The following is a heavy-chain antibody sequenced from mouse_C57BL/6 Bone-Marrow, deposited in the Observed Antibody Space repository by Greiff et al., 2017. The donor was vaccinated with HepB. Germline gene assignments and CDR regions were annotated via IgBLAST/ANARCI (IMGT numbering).Heavy chain of an antibody. CDR3: ARDGYAMDY. CDR1: GFTFSDYY. CDR2: INYDGSST. Sequence: EVQVVESEGGLVQPGSSMKLSCTASGFTFSDYYMAWVRQVPEKGLEWVANINYDGSSTYYLDSLKSRFIISRDNAKNILYLQMSSLKSEDTATYYCARDGYAMDYWGQGTSVTVSS. J-gene: IGHJ4*01. V-gene: IGHV5-16*01.